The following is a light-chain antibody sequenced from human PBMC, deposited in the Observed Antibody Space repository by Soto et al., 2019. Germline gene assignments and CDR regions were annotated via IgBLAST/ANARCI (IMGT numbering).Light chain of an antibody. V-gene: IGKV3-20*01. CDR1: QGVGSNY. Sequence: EIVLTQSPGTLSLSPGERVSLSCRASQGVGSNYLAWYQQKPGQAPRLLIYAASSRATGIPDRFSGSGSGTDFTLTISRLETEDCAVYFCQQSGSSPWTFGQGTTVDIK. J-gene: IGKJ1*01. CDR2: AAS. CDR3: QQSGSSPWT.